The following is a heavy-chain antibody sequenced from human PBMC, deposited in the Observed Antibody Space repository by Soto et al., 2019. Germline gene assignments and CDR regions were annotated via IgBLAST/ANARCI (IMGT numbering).Heavy chain of an antibody. J-gene: IGHJ4*02. CDR3: ARGGSSSFFDY. CDR1: GFTVSSNY. V-gene: IGHV3-53*01. CDR2: IYSGGST. D-gene: IGHD6-13*01. Sequence: VGSLRLSCAASGFTVSSNYMSWVRQAPGKGLEWVSVIYSGGSTYYADSVKGRFTISRDKSKNTLYLQMNSLRAEDTAVYYCARGGSSSFFDYWGQGTLVTVSS.